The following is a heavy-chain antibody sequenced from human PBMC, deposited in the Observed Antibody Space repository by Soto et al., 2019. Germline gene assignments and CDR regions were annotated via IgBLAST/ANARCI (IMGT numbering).Heavy chain of an antibody. CDR3: ARGWFRASPGRGYSGYAFFGMYV. CDR2: ISSSSSYI. D-gene: IGHD5-12*01. J-gene: IGHJ6*02. V-gene: IGHV3-21*01. Sequence: PVGSRRLSCAASGFTFRTYSMTWVRQAPGKGLEWVSSISSSSSYIYYADSVMGRFTISRDNAKNSLYLQMNSLRAEDQAVYYCARGWFRASPGRGYSGYAFFGMYVCGQGTTVTVS. CDR1: GFTFRTYS.